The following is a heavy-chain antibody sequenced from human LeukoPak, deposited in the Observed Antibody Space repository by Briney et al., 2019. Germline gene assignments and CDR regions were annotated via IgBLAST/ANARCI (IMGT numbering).Heavy chain of an antibody. D-gene: IGHD3-10*01. CDR2: ISSSSSYI. J-gene: IGHJ4*02. Sequence: GGSLRLSCAASGFTFSSYSMNWVRQAPGKGLEWVSSISSSSSYIYYADSVKGRFTISRDNSKNTLYLQMNSLRAEDTAVYYCAKDSPLLWFGELYATIDYWGQGTLVTVSS. CDR3: AKDSPLLWFGELYATIDY. V-gene: IGHV3-21*01. CDR1: GFTFSSYS.